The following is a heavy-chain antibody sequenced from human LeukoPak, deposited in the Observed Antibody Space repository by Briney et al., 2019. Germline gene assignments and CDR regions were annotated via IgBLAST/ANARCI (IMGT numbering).Heavy chain of an antibody. CDR1: GYTFTSYY. Sequence: ASVKASCKASGYTFTSYYMHWVRQAPGQGLEWMGIINPSGGSTSYAQKFQGRVTMTRDMSTSTVYMELSSLRSEDTAVYYCARASSTYYYDSSGYLDRGYFDYWGQGTLVTVSS. V-gene: IGHV1-46*01. CDR3: ARASSTYYYDSSGYLDRGYFDY. J-gene: IGHJ4*02. D-gene: IGHD3-22*01. CDR2: INPSGGST.